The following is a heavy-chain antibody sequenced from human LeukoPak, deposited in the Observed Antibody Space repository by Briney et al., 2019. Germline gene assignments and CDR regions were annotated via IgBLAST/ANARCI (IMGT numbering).Heavy chain of an antibody. D-gene: IGHD3-10*02. CDR1: GFTFSSYE. CDR3: AELGITMIGGV. J-gene: IGHJ6*04. V-gene: IGHV3-48*03. Sequence: GGSLRPSRAASGFTFSSYEMNWVRQAPGKGREWVSYISSSGSTIYYADSVKGRFTISRDNAKNSLYLQMNSLRAEDTAVYYCAELGITMIGGVWGKGTTVTISS. CDR2: ISSSGSTI.